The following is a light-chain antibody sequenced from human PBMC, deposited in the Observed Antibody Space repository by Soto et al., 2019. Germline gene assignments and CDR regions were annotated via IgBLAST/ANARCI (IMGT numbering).Light chain of an antibody. V-gene: IGLV1-40*01. J-gene: IGLJ2*01. CDR1: SSNIGAGFD. Sequence: QSVLTQPSSVSGAPGQRVTISCTGSSSNIGAGFDVHWYQQPPGTAPKLLIYDNTNRPSGVPDRFSGSKSGTSASLAITGLQADDEADYYCQSYDISLSGSVVFGGGTKLTVL. CDR3: QSYDISLSGSVV. CDR2: DNT.